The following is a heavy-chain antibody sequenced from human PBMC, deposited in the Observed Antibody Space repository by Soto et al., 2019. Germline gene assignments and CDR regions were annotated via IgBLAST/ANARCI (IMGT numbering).Heavy chain of an antibody. Sequence: EVQVVESGGGSVQPGGSLRLSCAASGFTFSRYTMNWVRQAPGKGLEWLSYISGGGGTMSYADSVKGRVTISRDNAKNSLYLQMDSRSAEDTAVYYCARDKSGTYSIDYWGQGTLVSVSS. V-gene: IGHV3-48*04. D-gene: IGHD1-26*01. J-gene: IGHJ4*02. CDR1: GFTFSRYT. CDR2: ISGGGGTM. CDR3: ARDKSGTYSIDY.